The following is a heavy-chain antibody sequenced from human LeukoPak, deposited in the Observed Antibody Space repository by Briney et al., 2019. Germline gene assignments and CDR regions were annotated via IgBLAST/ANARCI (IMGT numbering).Heavy chain of an antibody. V-gene: IGHV1-69*13. Sequence: SVKVSCKASGGTFSSYAISWVRQAPGQGLEWMGGIIPIFGTANYAQKFQGRVTITADESTSTAYMELSSLRSEDTAVYYCAREGRYCSSTSCYFPWAFDYWGQGTLVTVSS. CDR2: IIPIFGTA. CDR1: GGTFSSYA. D-gene: IGHD2-2*01. CDR3: AREGRYCSSTSCYFPWAFDY. J-gene: IGHJ4*02.